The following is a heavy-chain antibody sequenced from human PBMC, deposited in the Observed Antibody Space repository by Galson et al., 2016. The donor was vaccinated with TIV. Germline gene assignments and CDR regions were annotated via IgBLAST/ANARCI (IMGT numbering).Heavy chain of an antibody. CDR3: ARAENYYDSSGYYRH. J-gene: IGHJ4*02. D-gene: IGHD3-22*01. CDR1: GPIFSSYA. CDR2: IVPIFGTP. V-gene: IGHV1-69*13. Sequence: SVKVSCKASGPIFSSYAIGWVRQAPGQGLEWMGRIVPIFGTPNYAQKFQGRVTITADEFMSTVYMDLSSLRSEDTAVYYCARAENYYDSSGYYRHWGQGTLVTVSS.